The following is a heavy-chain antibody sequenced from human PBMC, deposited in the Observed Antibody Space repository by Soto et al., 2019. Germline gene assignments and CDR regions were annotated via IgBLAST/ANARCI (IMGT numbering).Heavy chain of an antibody. J-gene: IGHJ5*02. V-gene: IGHV5-10-1*01. CDR2: VDPSDSYS. CDR3: QRIMTPENYTWLDA. CDR1: GYTFTNYW. Sequence: GESLKISCKVSGYTFTNYWISWVRQMPGKGLEWMGKVDPSDSYSNYSPSFQGHVTISIDKSTSTAYLQWSSLKASDTAIYYCQRIMTPENYTWLDAWGQGTLVTVSS.